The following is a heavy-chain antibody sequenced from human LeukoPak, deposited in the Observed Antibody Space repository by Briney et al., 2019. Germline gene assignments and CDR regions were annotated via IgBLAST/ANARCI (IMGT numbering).Heavy chain of an antibody. J-gene: IGHJ6*02. D-gene: IGHD2-2*02. CDR2: IYTSGST. V-gene: IGHV4-4*07. Sequence: SETLSLTCTVSGGSISSYYWSWIRQPAGKGLEWIGRIYTSGSTNYNPSLKSRVTMSVDTSKNQFSLKLSSVTAADTAVYYCARDGVVVPAAIPDSVCYYYYGMDVWGQGTTVTVSS. CDR3: ARDGVVVPAAIPDSVCYYYYGMDV. CDR1: GGSISSYY.